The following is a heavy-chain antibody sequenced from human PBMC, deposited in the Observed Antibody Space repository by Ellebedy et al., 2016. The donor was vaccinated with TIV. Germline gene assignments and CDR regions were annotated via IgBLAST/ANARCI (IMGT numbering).Heavy chain of an antibody. Sequence: GESLKISCGASGFIFKNFLMYWVRQAPGMGLEWVSSIRSGGDTFYADSVKGRFTISRDISESTLYLQMNSLTVEDMALYYCATTTGYGTGWFGRNDYWGQGTLVTVSS. D-gene: IGHD6-19*01. V-gene: IGHV3-23*01. CDR3: ATTTGYGTGWFGRNDY. CDR2: IRSGGDT. J-gene: IGHJ4*02. CDR1: GFIFKNFL.